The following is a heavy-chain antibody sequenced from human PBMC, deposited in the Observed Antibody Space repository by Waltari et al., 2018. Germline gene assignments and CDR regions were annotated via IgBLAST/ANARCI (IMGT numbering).Heavy chain of an antibody. CDR1: GFTFSSYS. CDR2: ISSSSSTI. J-gene: IGHJ3*02. CDR3: ARAGILWRDAFDI. Sequence: EVQLVASGGGLVQPGGSLRLSCAASGFTFSSYSMNWVRQAPGKGLEWVSYISSSSSTIYYADSVKGRFTISRDNAKNSLYLQMNSLRAEDTAVYYCARAGILWRDAFDIWGQGTMVTVSS. V-gene: IGHV3-48*01. D-gene: IGHD3-9*01.